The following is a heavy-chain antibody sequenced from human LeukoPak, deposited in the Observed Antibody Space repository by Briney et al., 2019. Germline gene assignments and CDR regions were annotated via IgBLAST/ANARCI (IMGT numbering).Heavy chain of an antibody. J-gene: IGHJ2*01. CDR1: GFTVSSSW. V-gene: IGHV3-74*01. Sequence: GGSLRLSCAAYGFTVSSSWMHWVCQGPGKGLVWVARMNADGRTINYADSVKGRFTISRDNAKNTLYLQMNSLRTEDAAVYYCARAGNYYFDLWGRGTQVTVSS. CDR2: MNADGRTI. D-gene: IGHD1-7*01. CDR3: ARAGNYYFDL.